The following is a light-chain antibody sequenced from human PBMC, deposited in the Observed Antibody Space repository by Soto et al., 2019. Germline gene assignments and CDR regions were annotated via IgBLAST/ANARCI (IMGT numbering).Light chain of an antibody. CDR2: DVS. V-gene: IGLV2-14*03. Sequence: QSVLTQPASVSGSPGQSITISCTGTSSDVGGYNYVSWYQQHPGKAPKLMIYDVSNRPSGVSKRFSGSKSGNTASLTISGLQAEDEADYYCNSYTSGTTLVFGTGTKLTVL. CDR1: SSDVGGYNY. J-gene: IGLJ1*01. CDR3: NSYTSGTTLV.